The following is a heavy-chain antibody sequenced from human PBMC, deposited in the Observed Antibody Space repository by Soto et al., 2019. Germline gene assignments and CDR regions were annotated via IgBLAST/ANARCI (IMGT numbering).Heavy chain of an antibody. J-gene: IGHJ4*02. CDR3: AKGNGGTYYGALDY. CDR2: ISYDGSNK. CDR1: GFSFSSYG. Sequence: QVQLVESGGGVVQPGRSLRLSCAASGFSFSSYGMHWVRQAPGKGLEWVAVISYDGSNKYYADSVKGRFTISRDNSKNTLYLQMNSLRAEDTAVYYGAKGNGGTYYGALDYWGRGTLVTVSS. D-gene: IGHD1-26*01. V-gene: IGHV3-30*18.